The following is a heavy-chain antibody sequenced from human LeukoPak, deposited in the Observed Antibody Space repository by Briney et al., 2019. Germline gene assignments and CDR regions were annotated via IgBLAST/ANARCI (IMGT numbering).Heavy chain of an antibody. CDR1: GFIFSNDA. CDR3: VRDPSGSGFAFDS. CDR2: IWFDGSNK. J-gene: IGHJ4*02. D-gene: IGHD1-1*01. Sequence: GGSLRLSCAASGFIFSNDAMHWVRQAPGKGLEWVAFIWFDGSNKHYADSVKGRFTISRDNSEDTLYLQMNSLRAEDTAVYYCVRDPSGSGFAFDSWGQGALVTSPQ. V-gene: IGHV3-33*01.